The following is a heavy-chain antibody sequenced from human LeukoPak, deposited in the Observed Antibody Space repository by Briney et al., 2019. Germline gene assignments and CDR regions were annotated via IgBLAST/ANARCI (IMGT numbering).Heavy chain of an antibody. Sequence: TFTSYSMSWIRQPPGKGLEWIGSIYYGGYTYYNPSLKSRVTISVDTSKNQFSLKLSSVTAADTAIYYCQSRFLEWLLDYWGQGTLVTVSS. V-gene: IGHV4-39*01. CDR2: IYYGGYT. J-gene: IGHJ4*02. D-gene: IGHD3-3*01. CDR1: TFTSYS. CDR3: QSRFLEWLLDY.